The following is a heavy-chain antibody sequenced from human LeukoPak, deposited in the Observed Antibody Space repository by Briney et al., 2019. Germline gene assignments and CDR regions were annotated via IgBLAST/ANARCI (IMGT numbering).Heavy chain of an antibody. CDR1: GGSISSYY. D-gene: IGHD1-26*01. CDR3: ARSSLMVGTTLFDY. V-gene: IGHV4-59*08. CDR2: IYYSGST. J-gene: IGHJ4*02. Sequence: SETLSLTCTVSGGSISSYYWSWIRQPPGKGLEWIGYIYYSGSTNYNPSLKSRVTISVDTSKNQFSLKLSSVTAADTAVYYCARSSLMVGTTLFDYWGQGTLVTVSS.